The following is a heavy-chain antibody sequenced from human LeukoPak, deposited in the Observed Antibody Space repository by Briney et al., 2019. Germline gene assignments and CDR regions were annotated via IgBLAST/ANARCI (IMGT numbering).Heavy chain of an antibody. Sequence: GGSLRLSCAASGFTFNRYSMNWVRQAPGKGLEWVSAISGSGGSTYYADSVKGRFTISRDNSKNALYLQMNSLRAEDTAVYYCAILTADYDFWSGYDWGQGTLVTVSS. CDR1: GFTFNRYS. CDR3: AILTADYDFWSGYD. CDR2: ISGSGGST. V-gene: IGHV3-23*01. D-gene: IGHD3-3*01. J-gene: IGHJ4*02.